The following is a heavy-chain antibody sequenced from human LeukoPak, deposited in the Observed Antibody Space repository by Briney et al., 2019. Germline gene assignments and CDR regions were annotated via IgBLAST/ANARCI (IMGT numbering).Heavy chain of an antibody. Sequence: ASVKVSCKASGYTFTSYGISWVRRAPGQGLEWMGWISAYNGNTNYAQKLQGRVTMTTDTSTSTAYMELSSLRSEDTAVYYCARVYSSSWDFDYWGQGTLVTVSS. D-gene: IGHD6-13*01. CDR3: ARVYSSSWDFDY. CDR2: ISAYNGNT. CDR1: GYTFTSYG. V-gene: IGHV1-18*01. J-gene: IGHJ4*02.